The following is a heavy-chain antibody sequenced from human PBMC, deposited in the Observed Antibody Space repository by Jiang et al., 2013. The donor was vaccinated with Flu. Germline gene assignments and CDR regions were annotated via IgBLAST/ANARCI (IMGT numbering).Heavy chain of an antibody. Sequence: LKISCKGSGYSFTSYWIGWVRQMPGKGLEWMGIIYPGDSDTRYSPSFQGQVTISADKSISTAYLQWSSLKASDTAMYYCARRGDIVVVPAAKRYYYYGMDVWGQGTTVTVSS. D-gene: IGHD2-2*01. CDR3: ARRGDIVVVPAAKRYYYYGMDV. V-gene: IGHV5-51*01. CDR2: IYPGDSDT. J-gene: IGHJ6*02. CDR1: GYSFTSYW.